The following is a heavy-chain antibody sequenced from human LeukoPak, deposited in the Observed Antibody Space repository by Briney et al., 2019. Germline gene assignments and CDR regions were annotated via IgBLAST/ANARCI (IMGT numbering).Heavy chain of an antibody. J-gene: IGHJ4*02. CDR3: AKPRGLDYYDSSVILDY. D-gene: IGHD3-22*01. CDR1: GFTFSSYN. CDR2: TSYDGSKK. V-gene: IGHV3-30*18. Sequence: GRSLRLSCAASGFTFSSYNMQWVRQAPGKGLEWVAGTSYDGSKKFYADSVKGRFTISRDNPQNTLFLQMNSLRPEDTAVYYCAKPRGLDYYDSSVILDYWGQGTLVTVSS.